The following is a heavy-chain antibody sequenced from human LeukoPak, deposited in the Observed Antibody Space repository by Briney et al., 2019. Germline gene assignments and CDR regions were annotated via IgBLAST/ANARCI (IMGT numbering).Heavy chain of an antibody. CDR3: AVSSGPRDY. D-gene: IGHD6-19*01. CDR2: ISCGGGSP. J-gene: IGHJ4*02. Sequence: GGSLTLSCPAAGLTFSSYAMSWVRQAPGKGLEWVAAISCGGGSPYYADSVKGRFTISTDNSKNTLYMQMNSPRAEDTGVYDRAVSSGPRDYWGQGTLVTVSS. V-gene: IGHV3-23*01. CDR1: GLTFSSYA.